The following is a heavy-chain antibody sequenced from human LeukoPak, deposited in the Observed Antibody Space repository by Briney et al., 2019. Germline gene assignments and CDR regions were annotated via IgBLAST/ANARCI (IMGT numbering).Heavy chain of an antibody. D-gene: IGHD4-17*01. Sequence: GGSLRLSCVASGFTFSSYWMTWVRQAPGKGLEWVANIRQDGSDKYHVDSGKGRFTISRDNAKNSLYLQMNSLSAEDTAVYYCARTTHDSGGYWGQGTLVTVSS. V-gene: IGHV3-7*04. CDR3: ARTTHDSGGY. J-gene: IGHJ4*02. CDR1: GFTFSSYW. CDR2: IRQDGSDK.